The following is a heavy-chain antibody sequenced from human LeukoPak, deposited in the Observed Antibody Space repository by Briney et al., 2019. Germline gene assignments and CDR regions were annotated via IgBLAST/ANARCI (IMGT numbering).Heavy chain of an antibody. V-gene: IGHV4-34*01. CDR2: INHSGST. CDR1: GGSFSVYY. D-gene: IGHD6-19*01. CDR3: AGGRVAGSPSPSYYYYMDV. Sequence: SETLSLTCAVYGGSFSVYYWSWIRQPPGKGLEWIGQINHSGSTNYNPSLKSRITISVDTSKNQFSLKLSSVTAADTAVYYCAGGRVAGSPSPSYYYYMDVWGKGTTVTVSS. J-gene: IGHJ6*03.